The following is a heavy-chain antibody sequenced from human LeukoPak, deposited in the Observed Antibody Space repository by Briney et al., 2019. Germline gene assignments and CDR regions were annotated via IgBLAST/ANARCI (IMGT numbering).Heavy chain of an antibody. V-gene: IGHV1-3*01. CDR2: INAGNGKT. CDR3: ARVEMAPDRRYYYYYYMDV. CDR1: GYTFTPYG. J-gene: IGHJ6*03. Sequence: ASVKVSCKASGYTFTPYGIHWVRQAPGQRLEWMGWINAGNGKTQYSQEFQGRVTITRDTSTSTAYMELRSLRSDDTAVYYCARVEMAPDRRYYYYYYMDVWGKGTTVTVSS. D-gene: IGHD5-24*01.